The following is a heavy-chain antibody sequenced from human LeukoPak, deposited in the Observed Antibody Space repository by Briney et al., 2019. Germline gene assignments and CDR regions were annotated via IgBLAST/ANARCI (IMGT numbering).Heavy chain of an antibody. D-gene: IGHD6-13*01. V-gene: IGHV4-39*07. J-gene: IGHJ3*02. CDR1: GGSISSSSYY. Sequence: PSETLSLTCTVSGGSISSSSYYWGWIRQPPGKGLEWIGSIYYSGSTYYNPSLKSRVTISVDTSKNQFSLKLSSVTAADTAVYYCARLEAGPPPDAFDIWGQGTMVTVSS. CDR3: ARLEAGPPPDAFDI. CDR2: IYYSGST.